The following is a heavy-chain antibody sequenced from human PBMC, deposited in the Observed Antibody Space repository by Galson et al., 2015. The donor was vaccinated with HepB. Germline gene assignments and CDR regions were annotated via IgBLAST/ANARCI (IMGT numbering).Heavy chain of an antibody. CDR1: GYTFTGYG. CDR2: ISAYNGNT. D-gene: IGHD6-13*01. Sequence: SVKVSCKASGYTFTGYGISWVRQAPGQGLEWMGWISAYNGNTNYAQKLQGGVTMTTDTSTSTAYMELRSLRSDDTAVYYCARGLTLGSSWRVFDYWGQGTLVTVSS. J-gene: IGHJ4*02. CDR3: ARGLTLGSSWRVFDY. V-gene: IGHV1-18*01.